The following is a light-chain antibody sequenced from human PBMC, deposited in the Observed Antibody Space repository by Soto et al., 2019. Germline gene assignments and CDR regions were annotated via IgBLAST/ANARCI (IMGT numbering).Light chain of an antibody. CDR3: QQVNSYPLT. V-gene: IGKV1-9*01. Sequence: DLQLTQSPSFLSASVGDRVTITCRASQDISSYLAWYQQKPGKAPKLLIYAASTLQGGVPSRFSGSGSGTEFTLTISSLQPEDFATYYCQQVNSYPLTFGQGTRLEIK. CDR1: QDISSY. J-gene: IGKJ5*01. CDR2: AAS.